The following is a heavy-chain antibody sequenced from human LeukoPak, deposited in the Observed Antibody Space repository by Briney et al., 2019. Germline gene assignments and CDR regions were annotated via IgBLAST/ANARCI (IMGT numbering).Heavy chain of an antibody. CDR1: GFTVSSIH. Sequence: GGSLRLSCPASGFTVSSIHRVWVRQAPGKGREWVSVTYTGGNSYYADSVKGRFIISRDISKNTLYLQMNSLRAEDSALYHCARGGRGSAAVVAPRSFDIWGQGTMVTVSS. CDR2: TYTGGNS. J-gene: IGHJ3*02. D-gene: IGHD3-22*01. V-gene: IGHV3-53*01. CDR3: ARGGRGSAAVVAPRSFDI.